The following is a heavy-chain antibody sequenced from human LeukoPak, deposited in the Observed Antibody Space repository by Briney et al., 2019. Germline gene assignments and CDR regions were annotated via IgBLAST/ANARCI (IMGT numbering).Heavy chain of an antibody. Sequence: GGSLRLSFVASGFTFRNYWLTWVRQAQGKGLEWVAHINQDGSEEHYMDSVKARFTISRDNAKNSLSLQMNSLRAEDTAVYYCVRGGGVSGYDLLDYWGQGTLVTVSS. CDR2: INQDGSEE. CDR1: GFTFRNYW. V-gene: IGHV3-7*01. D-gene: IGHD5-12*01. J-gene: IGHJ4*02. CDR3: VRGGGVSGYDLLDY.